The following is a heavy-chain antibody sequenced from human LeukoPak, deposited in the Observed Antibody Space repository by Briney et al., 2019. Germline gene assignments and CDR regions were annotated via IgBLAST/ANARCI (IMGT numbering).Heavy chain of an antibody. J-gene: IGHJ4*02. CDR2: INAGNSNT. CDR1: GYTFTSYA. D-gene: IGHD3-10*01. CDR3: ARGTYYYGSGVSPVDY. Sequence: GASVKVSCKASGYTFTSYAMHWVRQAPGQRLEWMGWINAGNSNTKYSQKFQGRVTITRDTSASTAYMELSSLRSEDTAVYYCARGTYYYGSGVSPVDYWGQGTLVTVSS. V-gene: IGHV1-3*01.